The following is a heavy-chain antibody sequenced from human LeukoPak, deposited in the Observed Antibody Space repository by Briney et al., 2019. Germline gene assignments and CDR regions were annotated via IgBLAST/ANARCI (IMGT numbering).Heavy chain of an antibody. V-gene: IGHV3-9*03. CDR2: ISWNSGSI. CDR1: GFTFDDYA. CDR3: AKADYGGNSGAFDI. J-gene: IGHJ3*02. D-gene: IGHD4-23*01. Sequence: GGSLRHSCAASGFTFDDYAMHWVRQAPGKGLERVSGISWNSGSIGYADSVKGRFTISRDNAKNSLYLQMNSLRAEDMALYYCAKADYGGNSGAFDIWGQGTMVTVSS.